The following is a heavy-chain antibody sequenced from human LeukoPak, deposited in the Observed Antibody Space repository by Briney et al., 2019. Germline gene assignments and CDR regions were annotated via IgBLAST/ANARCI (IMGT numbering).Heavy chain of an antibody. Sequence: GGSLRLSCAASGFTFSSYGMHWVRQAPGKGLQWISSIRVGDTTSYADSVKGRFTISRDNTKSSLYLQMHSLRSEDTALYYCAKDRQYGDYGGGDFFDSWGQGTLVTVSS. J-gene: IGHJ4*02. CDR1: GFTFSSYG. CDR2: IRVGDTT. D-gene: IGHD4-17*01. CDR3: AKDRQYGDYGGGDFFDS. V-gene: IGHV3-43D*03.